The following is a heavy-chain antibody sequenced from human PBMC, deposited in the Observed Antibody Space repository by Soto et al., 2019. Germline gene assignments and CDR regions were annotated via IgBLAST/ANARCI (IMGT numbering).Heavy chain of an antibody. V-gene: IGHV4-34*01. CDR1: GGSFSGYY. J-gene: IGHJ4*02. CDR2: INHSGST. Sequence: QVQLQQWGAGLLKPSETLSLTCAVYGGSFSGYYWSWIRQPPGKGLEGIGEINHSGSTNYNPSLKSRVTISVDSSKYQFSLKLSSVTAEDTAVYYCARGPPAAYSEEYRRRGYFDYWGQGTLVTVSS. D-gene: IGHD2-21*01. CDR3: ARGPPAAYSEEYRRRGYFDY.